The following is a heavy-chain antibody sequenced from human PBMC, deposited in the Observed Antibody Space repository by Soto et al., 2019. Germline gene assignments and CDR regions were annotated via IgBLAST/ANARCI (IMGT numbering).Heavy chain of an antibody. CDR3: ARKYYYGSGSFDYYYGMDV. Sequence: SETLSLTCTVSGGSISSGGYYWSWIRQHPGKGLEWIGYIYYSGSTYYNPSLKSRVTISVDASKNQFSLKLSSVTAADTAVYYCARKYYYGSGSFDYYYGMDVWGQGTTVTVS. D-gene: IGHD3-10*01. CDR2: IYYSGST. J-gene: IGHJ6*02. V-gene: IGHV4-31*03. CDR1: GGSISSGGYY.